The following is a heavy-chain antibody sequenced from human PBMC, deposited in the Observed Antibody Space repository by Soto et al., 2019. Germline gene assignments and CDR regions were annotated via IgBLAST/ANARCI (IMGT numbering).Heavy chain of an antibody. V-gene: IGHV4-61*01. D-gene: IGHD3-10*01. CDR3: VRDLNGSGDY. CDR2: IFHSLGA. Sequence: PSETLSLTCTVSGGSVSSGSYYWSWIRQPPGKGLEWIGYIFHSLGAKYNPSLGSRGTISLDTSKNQLSLSLRSVTAADTAIYFCVRDLNGSGDYWGQGTLVT. CDR1: GGSVSSGSYY. J-gene: IGHJ4*02.